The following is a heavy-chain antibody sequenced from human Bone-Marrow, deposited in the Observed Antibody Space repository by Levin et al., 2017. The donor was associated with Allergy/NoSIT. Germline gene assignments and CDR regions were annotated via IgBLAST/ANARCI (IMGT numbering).Heavy chain of an antibody. CDR1: GFTFSNYW. V-gene: IGHV3-7*02. CDR3: ANTPRRMPVDF. CDR2: IKDDGSEK. Sequence: SCAASGFTFSNYWMSWVRQAPGKGLEWVANIKDDGSEKYYVDSVQGRFTISRDNAKNSLYLQMNSLRAEDTAVYYCANTPRRMPVDFWGQGTRVGVSS. D-gene: IGHD2-2*01. J-gene: IGHJ4*02.